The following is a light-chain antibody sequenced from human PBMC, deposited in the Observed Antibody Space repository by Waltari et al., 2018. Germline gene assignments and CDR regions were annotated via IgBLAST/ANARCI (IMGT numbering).Light chain of an antibody. J-gene: IGLJ1*01. CDR2: DND. Sequence: QSVVTQPPSASGTPGQRVTISCSGSNFNIGSTSLYWFQQLPGAAPKLLMYDNDQRPSGVPDRFSASKSGTSASLAISALQSGDEADYYCATWEGSQRVFGTGTKVTVL. CDR3: ATWEGSQRV. V-gene: IGLV1-44*01. CDR1: NFNIGSTS.